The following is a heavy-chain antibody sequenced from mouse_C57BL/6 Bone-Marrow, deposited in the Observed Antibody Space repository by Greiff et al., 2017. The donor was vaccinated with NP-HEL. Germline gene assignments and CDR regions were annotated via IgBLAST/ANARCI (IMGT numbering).Heavy chain of an antibody. CDR2: IYPRSGNT. CDR3: TVVATRAWFAY. J-gene: IGHJ3*01. D-gene: IGHD1-1*01. Sequence: LLESGAELARPGASVKLSCKASGYTFTSYGISWVKQRTGQGLEWIGEIYPRSGNTYYNEKFKGKATLTADKSSSTAYMELRSLTSEDSAVYFTTVVATRAWFAYWGQGTLVTVSA. CDR1: GYTFTSYG. V-gene: IGHV1-81*01.